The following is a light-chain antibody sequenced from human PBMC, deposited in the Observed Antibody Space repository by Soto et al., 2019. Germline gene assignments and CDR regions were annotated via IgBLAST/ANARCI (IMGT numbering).Light chain of an antibody. CDR3: QQYNTLNT. CDR1: QNVNTN. CDR2: GAS. J-gene: IGKJ2*01. V-gene: IGKV3-15*01. Sequence: EIAVTQSPGTLSVSPGERATLSCRASQNVNTNLAWYQQKPGQAPRLLMYGASTRATGIPARFSGSGSGTEFTLTISSLQPEDFAVYYCQQYNTLNTFGQGTKLEIK.